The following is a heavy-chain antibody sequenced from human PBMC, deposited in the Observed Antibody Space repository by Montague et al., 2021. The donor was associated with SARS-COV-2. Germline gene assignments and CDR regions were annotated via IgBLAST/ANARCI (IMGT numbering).Heavy chain of an antibody. CDR3: ARGDGLGPYTGYAFDI. CDR1: GDSVVEHRRR. Sequence: CAISGDSVVEHRRRSEEHTSEPQYGENSHALTYYKTKRFDHYEVSMKGRISIKADTSKNQFSLQLDSVTPEDTAVYYCARGDGLGPYTGYAFDIWGQGTLVTVSS. J-gene: IGHJ3*02. V-gene: IGHV6-1*01. D-gene: IGHD3-16*01. CDR2: TYYKTKRFD.